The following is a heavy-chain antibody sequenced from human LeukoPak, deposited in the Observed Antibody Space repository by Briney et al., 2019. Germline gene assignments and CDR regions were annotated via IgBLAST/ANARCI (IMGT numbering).Heavy chain of an antibody. Sequence: EASVKVSCKASGYTFTVYYMHWVRQAPGQGLEWMGWINPNSGGTNYAQKFQGRVTMTRDTSISTAYMELSRLRSDDTAVYYCARGLRFLEWFPLSHWGQGTLVTVSS. V-gene: IGHV1-2*02. J-gene: IGHJ4*02. CDR1: GYTFTVYY. CDR2: INPNSGGT. CDR3: ARGLRFLEWFPLSH. D-gene: IGHD3-3*01.